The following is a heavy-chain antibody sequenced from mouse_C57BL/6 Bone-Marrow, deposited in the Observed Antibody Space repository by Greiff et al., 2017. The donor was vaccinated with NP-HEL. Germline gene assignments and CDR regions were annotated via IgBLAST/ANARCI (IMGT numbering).Heavy chain of an antibody. V-gene: IGHV3-6*01. CDR1: GYSITSGYY. CDR3: ARRNYFAWFAY. J-gene: IGHJ3*01. D-gene: IGHD2-1*01. CDR2: ISYDGSN. Sequence: EVQLQQSGPGLVKPSQSLSLTCSVTGYSITSGYYWNWLRQFPGNKLEWMGYISYDGSNNYNPSLKNRISITRDTSKNQFFLKLNSVTTEDTATYDCARRNYFAWFAYWGQGTLVTVSA.